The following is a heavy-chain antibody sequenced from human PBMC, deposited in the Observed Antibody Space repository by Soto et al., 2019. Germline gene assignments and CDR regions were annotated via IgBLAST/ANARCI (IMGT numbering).Heavy chain of an antibody. V-gene: IGHV4-34*01. D-gene: IGHD3-3*01. CDR2: INHSGST. CDR1: GGSFSGYY. J-gene: IGHJ4*02. Sequence: SETLSLTCAVYGGSFSGYYWSWIRQPPGKGLEWIGEINHSGSTNYNPSLKSRVTISVDTSKNQFSLKLSSVTAADTAVYYCAREKTLLYYDFWSGYYTVYYFDYWGQGTLVTVSS. CDR3: AREKTLLYYDFWSGYYTVYYFDY.